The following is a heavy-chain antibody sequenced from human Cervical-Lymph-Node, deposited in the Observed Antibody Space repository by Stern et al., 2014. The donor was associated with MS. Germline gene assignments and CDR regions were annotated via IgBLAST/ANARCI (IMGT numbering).Heavy chain of an antibody. J-gene: IGHJ5*02. V-gene: IGHV4-31*03. Sequence: QVQLQESGPGLVKPSQTLSLTCTVSGGSISSGGYYCRWIRQHPGNGLEWIGHIYYHGSTYYNPSPKSRFTISVDSSKNQFALKLSSGTAADTAVYYCARDLRYYYDSSGYYYRWFGPWGQGTLVTVSS. CDR2: IYYHGST. CDR1: GGSISSGGYY. D-gene: IGHD3-22*01. CDR3: ARDLRYYYDSSGYYYRWFGP.